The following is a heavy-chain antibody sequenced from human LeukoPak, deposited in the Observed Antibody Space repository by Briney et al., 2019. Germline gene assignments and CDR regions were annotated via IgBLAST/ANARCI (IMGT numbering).Heavy chain of an antibody. Sequence: SETLSLTCTVSGGSISSYYWSWIRQPPGKGLEWIGYIYYSGSTNYNPSLKSRVTISVDTSKNQFSLKLSSVTAADTAVYYCARVLGSIYGVDAFDIWGQGTMVTVSS. CDR1: GGSISSYY. CDR2: IYYSGST. D-gene: IGHD3-16*01. J-gene: IGHJ3*02. V-gene: IGHV4-59*01. CDR3: ARVLGSIYGVDAFDI.